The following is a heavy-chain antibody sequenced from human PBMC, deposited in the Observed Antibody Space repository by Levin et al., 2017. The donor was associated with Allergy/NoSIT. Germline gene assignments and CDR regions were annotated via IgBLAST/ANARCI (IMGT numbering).Heavy chain of an antibody. V-gene: IGHV3-20*01. D-gene: IGHD3-10*01. J-gene: IGHJ4*01. CDR3: GRVGYGSGSYYFGY. CDR1: GFTFDDHG. Sequence: GGSLRLSCAASGFTFDDHGMSWVRQAPGQGLEWVSGINWYGGSTGYADPVMGRFTISRDNAKNSLFLQMNSLRAADTALDDGGRVGYGSGSYYFGYRGHGTLVTVSS. CDR2: INWYGGST.